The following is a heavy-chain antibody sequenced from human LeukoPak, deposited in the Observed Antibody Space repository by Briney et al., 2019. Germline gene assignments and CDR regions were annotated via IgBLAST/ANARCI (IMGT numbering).Heavy chain of an antibody. D-gene: IGHD1-20*01. CDR2: IYPGDSDT. Sequence: GESLKISCKGSGYSFTSYWIGWVRQMPGKGLEWMGIIYPGDSDTRYSPSFQGQVTISADKSISTAYLQWSSLKASDTAMYYCARPAPLYNWNDVGGAFDIWGQGTMVTVSS. CDR1: GYSFTSYW. CDR3: ARPAPLYNWNDVGGAFDI. J-gene: IGHJ3*02. V-gene: IGHV5-51*01.